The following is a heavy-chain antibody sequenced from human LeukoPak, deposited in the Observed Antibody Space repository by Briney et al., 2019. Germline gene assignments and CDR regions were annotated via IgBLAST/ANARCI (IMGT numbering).Heavy chain of an antibody. D-gene: IGHD1-26*01. V-gene: IGHV4-38-2*01. Sequence: PADTLSLTCAVSGYSISSGYYWGWIRQPPGKGLEWIGTIFHSGNTYYNPSLKSRVTISVDTSKNQFSLKLSSVTAADTAVYYCATGWILGATLTYWGQGTPVTVSS. CDR2: IFHSGNT. J-gene: IGHJ4*02. CDR3: ATGWILGATLTY. CDR1: GYSISSGYY.